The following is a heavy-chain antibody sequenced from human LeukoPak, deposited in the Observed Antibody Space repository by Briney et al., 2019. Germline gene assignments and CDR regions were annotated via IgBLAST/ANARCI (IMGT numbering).Heavy chain of an antibody. Sequence: PSETLSLTCTVSGGSISSSSYYWGWVRQPQGKGLEWIGSIYYSGSTYYNPSLKSRVTISVDTSKNQFSLKLSSVTAADTAVYYCARLSNYYGSGSYYSSGYYFDYWGQGTLFTVSS. CDR3: ARLSNYYGSGSYYSSGYYFDY. CDR1: GGSISSSSYY. V-gene: IGHV4-39*01. D-gene: IGHD3-10*01. J-gene: IGHJ4*02. CDR2: IYYSGST.